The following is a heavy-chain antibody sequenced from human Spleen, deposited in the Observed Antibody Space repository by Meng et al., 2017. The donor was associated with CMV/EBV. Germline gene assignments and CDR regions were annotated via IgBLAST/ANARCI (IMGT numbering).Heavy chain of an antibody. CDR3: ATESSGGSYYDY. Sequence: CAASGFTFSNYAMGWVRQAPGKGLEWVSAISGSGGSTYYADSVKGRFTISRDNSKNTLYLQMNTLRAEDTAVYFCATESSGGSYYDYWGQGTLVTVSS. V-gene: IGHV3-23*01. CDR2: ISGSGGST. J-gene: IGHJ4*02. CDR1: GFTFSNYA. D-gene: IGHD1-26*01.